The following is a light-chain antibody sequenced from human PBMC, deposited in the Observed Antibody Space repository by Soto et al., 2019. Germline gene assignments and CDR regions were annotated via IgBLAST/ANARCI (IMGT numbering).Light chain of an antibody. Sequence: EIVLTQSPGTLSLSPGERATLSCRASQSVSDNYLAWYQRKPGQAPRLLIYGASSRASGIPDRFSGSGSGTDFTLTISILEPEDFAVYYCRQYGFSLRTFGQGSKVEV. CDR2: GAS. J-gene: IGKJ1*01. CDR1: QSVSDNY. CDR3: RQYGFSLRT. V-gene: IGKV3-20*01.